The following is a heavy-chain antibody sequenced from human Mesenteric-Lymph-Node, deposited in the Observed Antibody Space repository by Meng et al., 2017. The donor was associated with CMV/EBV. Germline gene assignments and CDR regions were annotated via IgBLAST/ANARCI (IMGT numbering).Heavy chain of an antibody. CDR2: IYSSGST. V-gene: IGHV3-53*01. CDR3: ARVAEGAQYNWLDP. D-gene: IGHD6-13*01. J-gene: IGHJ5*02. CDR1: GLSVSGNY. Sequence: GESLKISCAASGLSVSGNYMNWVRQAPGKGLEWVSVIYSSGSTYHAASVKGRFIISRDSSKNMVFLQMNSLRAEDTAVYYCARVAEGAQYNWLDPWGQGTLVTVSS.